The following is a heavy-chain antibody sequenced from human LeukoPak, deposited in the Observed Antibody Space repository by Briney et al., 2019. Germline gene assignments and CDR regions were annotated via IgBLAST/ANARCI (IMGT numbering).Heavy chain of an antibody. CDR2: IKQDGSEK. V-gene: IGHV3-7*01. D-gene: IGHD3-3*01. J-gene: IGHJ4*02. CDR3: ARTYDFWSGYHPRYFDY. Sequence: PGGSLRLSCAASGFTFSSYAMSWVRQAPGKGLEWVANIKQDGSEKYYVDSVKGRFTISRDNAKNSLYLQMNSLRAEDTAVYYCARTYDFWSGYHPRYFDYWGQGTLVTVSS. CDR1: GFTFSSYA.